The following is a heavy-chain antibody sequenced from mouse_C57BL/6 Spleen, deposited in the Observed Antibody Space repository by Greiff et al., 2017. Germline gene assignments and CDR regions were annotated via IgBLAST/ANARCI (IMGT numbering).Heavy chain of an antibody. CDR2: IDPANGNT. CDR1: GFNIKNTY. CDR3: ARSPSLIAYAMDY. V-gene: IGHV14-3*01. Sequence: VQLKESVAELVRPGASVKLSCTASGFNIKNTYMHWVKQRPEQGLEWIGRIDPANGNTKYAPKFQGKATITADTSSNTAYLQLSSLTSEDTAIYYCARSPSLIAYAMDYWGQGTSVTVSS. J-gene: IGHJ4*01.